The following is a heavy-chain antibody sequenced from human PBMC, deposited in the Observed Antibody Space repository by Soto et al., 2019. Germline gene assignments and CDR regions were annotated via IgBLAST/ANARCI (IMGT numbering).Heavy chain of an antibody. CDR3: ARDLTPRAFDI. CDR2: IIPIFGTA. CDR1: GGTFSSYA. Sequence: ASVKVSCKASGGTFSSYAISWVRQAPGQGLVWMGGIIPIFGTANYAQKFQGRVTITADESTSTAYMELSSLRSEDTAVYYCARDLTPRAFDIWGQGTMVTVSS. J-gene: IGHJ3*02. V-gene: IGHV1-69*13.